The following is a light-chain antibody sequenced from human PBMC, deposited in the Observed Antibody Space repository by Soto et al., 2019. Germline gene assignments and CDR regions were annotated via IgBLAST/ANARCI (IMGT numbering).Light chain of an antibody. CDR1: QSVSSSY. V-gene: IGKV3-20*01. CDR2: GAS. Sequence: EIVLTQSPGTLSLSPGERATLSCRASQSVSSSYLAWYQQKPGQAPRLLIYGASSRATGIPDRFSGSGSGTDFTLNSSRLEPEDFAVYYCQQYGSSPPQTFGQGTKVEIK. J-gene: IGKJ1*01. CDR3: QQYGSSPPQT.